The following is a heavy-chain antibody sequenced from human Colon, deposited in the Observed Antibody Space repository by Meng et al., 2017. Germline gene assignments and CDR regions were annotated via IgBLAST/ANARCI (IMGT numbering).Heavy chain of an antibody. J-gene: IGHJ4*02. Sequence: LLEQPGPRLVTPSKIPSPTCTASGGSVTITGYYWSWLRQSPGKRLEWIGYIYYTGTTNYNPSLKSRVTISVDTSKNQFSLKLSSVTPADTAVYFYARDNLLTSGSRFCFDYWGQGALVTVSS. CDR2: IYYTGTT. CDR1: GGSVTITGYY. CDR3: ARDNLLTSGSRFCFDY. V-gene: IGHV4-61*08. D-gene: IGHD6-19*01.